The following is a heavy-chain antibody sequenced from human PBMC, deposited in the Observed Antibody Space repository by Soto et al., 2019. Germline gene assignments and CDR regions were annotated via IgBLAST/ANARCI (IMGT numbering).Heavy chain of an antibody. CDR1: GYTFTGYY. J-gene: IGHJ3*02. CDR3: ARGGYGDYGLDAFDI. D-gene: IGHD4-17*01. CDR2: INPNSGGT. Sequence: QVQLVQSGAEVKKPGASVKVSCKASGYTFTGYYMHWVRQAPGQGLEWMGWINPNSGGTNYAQKFQGRVTMTRDTSISTTYMELSRLRSDDTAVYYCARGGYGDYGLDAFDIWGQGTMVTVSS. V-gene: IGHV1-2*02.